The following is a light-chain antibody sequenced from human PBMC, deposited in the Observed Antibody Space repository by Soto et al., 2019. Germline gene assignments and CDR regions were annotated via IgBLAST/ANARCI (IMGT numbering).Light chain of an antibody. CDR1: QSVSIN. CDR3: QQYSSWYT. Sequence: EIVMTQSPATLSVSPGERVTLSCRASQSVSINLAWYQQKPGQAPRLLINDASTRATGIPARFSGSGSGTEFTLTISSLQSEDFAVYYCQQYSSWYTFGQGTKLEIK. V-gene: IGKV3-15*01. J-gene: IGKJ2*01. CDR2: DAS.